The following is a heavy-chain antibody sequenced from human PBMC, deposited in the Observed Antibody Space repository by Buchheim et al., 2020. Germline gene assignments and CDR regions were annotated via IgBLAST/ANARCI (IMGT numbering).Heavy chain of an antibody. CDR1: GGSISSSSYY. Sequence: QLQLQESGPGLVKPSETLSLTCTVSGGSISSSSYYWGWIRQPPGKGLEWIGSIYYSGSTYYNPSLQSRVTISVDTSQNQFSLKLSSVTAADTAVYYCARDEVAAAVSYYYYGMDVWGQGTT. CDR3: ARDEVAAAVSYYYYGMDV. CDR2: IYYSGST. V-gene: IGHV4-39*07. D-gene: IGHD6-13*01. J-gene: IGHJ6*02.